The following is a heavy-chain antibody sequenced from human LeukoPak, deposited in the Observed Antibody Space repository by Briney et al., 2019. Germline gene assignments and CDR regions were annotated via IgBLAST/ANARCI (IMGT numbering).Heavy chain of an antibody. CDR1: GFTFNSYW. Sequence: GGPLRLSCAASGFTFNSYWMHWLRQATGKALVWVSRINSDGSSTSYADPVKGRFTISRDNAKNTLYLQMNSLRAEDKFVYYCARDRGRCPYWGQGPLVSVSS. CDR3: ARDRGRCPY. J-gene: IGHJ4*02. V-gene: IGHV3-74*01. CDR2: INSDGSST. D-gene: IGHD3-16*01.